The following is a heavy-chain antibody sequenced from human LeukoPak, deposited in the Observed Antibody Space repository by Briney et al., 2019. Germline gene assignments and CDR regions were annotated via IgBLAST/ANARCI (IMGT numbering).Heavy chain of an antibody. D-gene: IGHD2-21*01. CDR1: GGSISSYY. V-gene: IGHV4-59*01. CDR2: IHHSGSN. CDR3: ARSVPYGCRGDCWGAFDI. Sequence: SETLSLTCTVSGGSISSYYWSWIRQPPGKGLEWIGYIHHSGSNKYNPSLKSRLPISIDTSKNQLSLNLSSVTAADTAVYYCARSVPYGCRGDCWGAFDIWGQGTLVTVSS. J-gene: IGHJ3*02.